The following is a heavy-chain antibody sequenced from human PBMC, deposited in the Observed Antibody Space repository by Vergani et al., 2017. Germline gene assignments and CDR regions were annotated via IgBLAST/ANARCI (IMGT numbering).Heavy chain of an antibody. J-gene: IGHJ4*02. V-gene: IGHV4-39*07. Sequence: QLQLQESGPGLVKPSETLSLTCTVSGGSIRSSSYYWGWIRQPPGKGLEWIGSIYYSGSTYYNPSLKSRVTISVDTSKNQFSLKLSSVTAADTAVYYCARVMTTVTFDYWGQGTLVTVSS. CDR1: GGSIRSSSYY. D-gene: IGHD4-17*01. CDR3: ARVMTTVTFDY. CDR2: IYYSGST.